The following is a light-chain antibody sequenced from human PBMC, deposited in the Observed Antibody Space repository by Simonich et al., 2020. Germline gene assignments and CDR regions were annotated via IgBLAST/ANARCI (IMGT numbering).Light chain of an antibody. CDR2: EDN. J-gene: IGLJ3*02. CDR3: QSYDSSIWV. V-gene: IGLV6-57*03. CDR1: SGSISSNY. Sequence: NFMLTQPHSVSESPGKTVTISCTRSSGSISSNYVQWYQQRPGSAPTTVIYEDNQRPSVVPDRFSGSIDSTSNSASLTISGLNTEDEADYYCQSYDSSIWVFGGGTKLTVL.